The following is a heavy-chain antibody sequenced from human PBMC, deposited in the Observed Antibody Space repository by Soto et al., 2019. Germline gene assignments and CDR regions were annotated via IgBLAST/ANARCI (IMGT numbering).Heavy chain of an antibody. V-gene: IGHV3-33*01. Sequence: QVQLVESGGGVVQPGRSLRLSCAASGFTFSSYGMHWVRQAPGKGLEWVAVIWYDGSNKYYADSVKGRFTISRDNSKNPLYLQMNSLRAEDTAVYYCASHHSSGSVDYWGQGTLVTVSS. D-gene: IGHD6-19*01. CDR1: GFTFSSYG. J-gene: IGHJ4*02. CDR2: IWYDGSNK. CDR3: ASHHSSGSVDY.